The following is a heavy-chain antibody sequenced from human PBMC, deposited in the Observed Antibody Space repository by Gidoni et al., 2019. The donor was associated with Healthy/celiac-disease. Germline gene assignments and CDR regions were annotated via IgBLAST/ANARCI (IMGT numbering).Heavy chain of an antibody. V-gene: IGHV1-46*01. CDR2: INPSGGST. J-gene: IGHJ5*02. CDR1: GYTFTSYY. CDR3: ARALTGYSSSSGWFDP. Sequence: QVQLVQSGAEVKKPGASVKVSCKASGYTFTSYYMHWVRQAPGQGLEWMGIINPSGGSTSYAQKFQGRVTMTRDTSTSTVYMELSSLRSEDTAVYYCARALTGYSSSSGWFDPWGQGTLVTVSS. D-gene: IGHD6-6*01.